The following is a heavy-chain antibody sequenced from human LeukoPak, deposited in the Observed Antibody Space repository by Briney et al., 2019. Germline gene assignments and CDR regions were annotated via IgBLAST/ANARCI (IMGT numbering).Heavy chain of an antibody. D-gene: IGHD5-18*01. J-gene: IGHJ3*02. CDR3: ARKDTAMDPDGYGAFDI. CDR2: IIPIFGTA. CDR1: GGTFSSYA. V-gene: IGHV1-69*13. Sequence: SVTVSCKASGGTFSSYAISWVRQAPAQGLEWVGGIIPIFGTANYAQKFQGRVTITADESTSTAYMELSSLRSEDTAVYDCARKDTAMDPDGYGAFDIWGQGRMVTVSS.